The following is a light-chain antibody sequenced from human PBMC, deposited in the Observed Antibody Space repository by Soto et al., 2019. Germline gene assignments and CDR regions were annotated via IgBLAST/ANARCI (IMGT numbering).Light chain of an antibody. CDR1: SSNIGAGYD. V-gene: IGLV1-40*01. CDR3: QSYDRSLSGYV. CDR2: DNN. J-gene: IGLJ1*01. Sequence: QSALTQPPSGSGAPGQRVTISCTGSSSNIGAGYDVHWYQQLPGTAPKLLIYDNNNRPSGVPDRFSGSKSGTSASLAITGLQAEYEADYYCQSYDRSLSGYVFGTGPNVTVL.